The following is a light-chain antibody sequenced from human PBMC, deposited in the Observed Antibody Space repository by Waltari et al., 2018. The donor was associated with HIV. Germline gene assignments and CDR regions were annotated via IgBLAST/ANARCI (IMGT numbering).Light chain of an antibody. Sequence: DIQMTQSPSFVSASVGDRVTITCLASYDIFRFFAWYQHKPGKAPKLMIYLASTLQAGVPSRFSGSGSGTDFTLTISSLQPEDFATYYCQQANSFPRTFGQGTKVEIK. CDR3: QQANSFPRT. J-gene: IGKJ2*01. CDR1: YDIFRF. CDR2: LAS. V-gene: IGKV1-12*01.